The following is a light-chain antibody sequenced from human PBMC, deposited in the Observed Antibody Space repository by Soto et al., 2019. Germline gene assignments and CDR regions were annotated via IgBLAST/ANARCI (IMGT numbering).Light chain of an antibody. V-gene: IGLV1-40*01. CDR1: FFNIGAGYN. CDR3: QSYDSRLNWV. J-gene: IGLJ3*02. CDR2: GNT. Sequence: QSVLTQPPSVSGAPGQRVTISCTGSFFNIGAGYNVHWYQQLPGTAPKLLIYGNTNRPSGVPDRFSGSKSGTSASLAITGLQIKDEGDYYCQSYDSRLNWVFGGGTKLTVL.